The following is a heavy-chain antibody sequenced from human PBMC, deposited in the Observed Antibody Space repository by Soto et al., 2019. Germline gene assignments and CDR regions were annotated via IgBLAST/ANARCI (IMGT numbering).Heavy chain of an antibody. J-gene: IGHJ5*02. CDR1: GGTFSSYA. CDR3: ARVRGSSSWYNMGGWFDP. D-gene: IGHD6-13*01. Sequence: GASVKVSCKASGGTFSSYAISWVRQAPGQGLEWMGGIIPIFGTANYAQKFQGRVTITADESTSTAYMELSSLRSEDTAVYYCARVRGSSSWYNMGGWFDPWGQGTLVTVSS. CDR2: IIPIFGTA. V-gene: IGHV1-69*13.